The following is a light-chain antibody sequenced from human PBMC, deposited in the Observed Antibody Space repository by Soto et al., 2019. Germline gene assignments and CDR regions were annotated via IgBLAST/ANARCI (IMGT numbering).Light chain of an antibody. CDR2: GTS. Sequence: ENVLTQSPGSLSLSPGERATLSCRASQGVNRYYLAWYQQKPGQPPRLLIYGTSSRATGIPDRFSGSGSGTDFTLTISGLEPEDFAVYCCQQYSSSPLTFGGGTKVEIK. CDR1: QGVNRYY. V-gene: IGKV3-20*01. CDR3: QQYSSSPLT. J-gene: IGKJ4*01.